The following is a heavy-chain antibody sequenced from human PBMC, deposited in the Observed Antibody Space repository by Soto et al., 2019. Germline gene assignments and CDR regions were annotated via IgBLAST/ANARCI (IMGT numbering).Heavy chain of an antibody. V-gene: IGHV1-18*01. J-gene: IGHJ3*02. CDR2: ISANSGNT. CDR3: ARAVVVVPAASYDAFDI. Sequence: GASVKVSCKASGYTFTSYGISWVRQAPGQGLEWMGWISANSGNTSYAQKLQGRVTMTTNTSISTAYMELSSLRSEDTAVYYCARAVVVVPAASYDAFDIWGQGTMVTVSS. D-gene: IGHD2-2*01. CDR1: GYTFTSYG.